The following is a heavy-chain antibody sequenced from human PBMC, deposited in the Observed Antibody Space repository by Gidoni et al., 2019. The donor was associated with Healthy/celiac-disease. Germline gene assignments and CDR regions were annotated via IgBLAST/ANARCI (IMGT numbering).Heavy chain of an antibody. J-gene: IGHJ3*02. CDR3: ARDQSVYSSGSTRINAFDI. Sequence: QVQLVQSGAEVKKPGASVKVSCKASGYTFTSYAMHWVRQAPGQRLEWMGWINAGNGNTKYSQKFQGRVTITRDTSASTAYMELSSLRSEDTAVYYCARDQSVYSSGSTRINAFDIWGQGTMVTVSS. D-gene: IGHD6-19*01. CDR1: GYTFTSYA. V-gene: IGHV1-3*01. CDR2: INAGNGNT.